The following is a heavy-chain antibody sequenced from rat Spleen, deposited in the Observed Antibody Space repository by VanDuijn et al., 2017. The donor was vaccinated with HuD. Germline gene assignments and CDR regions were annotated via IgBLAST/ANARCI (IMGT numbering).Heavy chain of an antibody. V-gene: IGHV5-25*01. Sequence: EVQLVESDGGLVQPGGSLKLSCVVSGFSFSDYYMAWVRQAPTKGLEWVASITNTDGSIYYPDSVKGRFTISRDNAKSTLYLQMDSLRSEDTASYYCARRHYGYTDYFDYWGQGVMVTVSS. CDR3: ARRHYGYTDYFDY. J-gene: IGHJ2*01. CDR1: GFSFSDYY. CDR2: ITNTDGSI. D-gene: IGHD1-9*01.